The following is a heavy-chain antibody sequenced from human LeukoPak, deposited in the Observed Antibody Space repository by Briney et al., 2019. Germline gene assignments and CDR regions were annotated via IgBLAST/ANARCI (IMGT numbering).Heavy chain of an antibody. CDR3: AKDKGSGSYYSSGFDY. J-gene: IGHJ4*02. CDR1: GFTFSSYW. Sequence: GGSLRLSCAASGFTFSSYWMSWVRQAPGKGLEWVANIKQDGSEKYYVDSVKGRFTISRDNAKSSLYLQMNSLRAEDMALYYCAKDKGSGSYYSSGFDYWGQGTLVTVSS. CDR2: IKQDGSEK. V-gene: IGHV3-7*03. D-gene: IGHD1-26*01.